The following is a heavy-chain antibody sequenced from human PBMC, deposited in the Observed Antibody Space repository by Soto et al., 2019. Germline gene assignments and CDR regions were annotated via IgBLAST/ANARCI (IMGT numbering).Heavy chain of an antibody. J-gene: IGHJ4*02. D-gene: IGHD1-26*01. CDR3: ARHGGSYSFDY. CDR1: GGSPSSYY. CDR2: NSYSGST. Sequence: LSLPCTVTGGSPSSYYWSWLRQPPGKGLEWIGYNSYSGSTDYNPSLKSRVTISVDTSKNQFSLKLSSATAADTAVYYCARHGGSYSFDYWGQGTLVTVSS. V-gene: IGHV4-59*08.